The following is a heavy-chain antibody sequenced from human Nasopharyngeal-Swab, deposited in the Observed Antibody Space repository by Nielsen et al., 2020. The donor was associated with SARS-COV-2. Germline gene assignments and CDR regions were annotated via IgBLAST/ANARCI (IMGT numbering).Heavy chain of an antibody. CDR3: AKDRSRGIFGVVIITYYFDY. CDR2: ISYDGSNK. V-gene: IGHV3-30*18. D-gene: IGHD3-3*02. J-gene: IGHJ4*02. Sequence: VRRAPGKGLEWEAVISYDGSNKYYADSVKGRFTISRDNSKNTLYLQMNSLRAEDTAVYYCAKDRSRGIFGVVIITYYFDYWGQGTLVTVSS.